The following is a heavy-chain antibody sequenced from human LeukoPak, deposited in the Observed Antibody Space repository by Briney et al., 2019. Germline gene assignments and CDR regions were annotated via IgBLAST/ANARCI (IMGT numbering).Heavy chain of an antibody. CDR3: ARDLDYYDSSGYPIYYFDY. V-gene: IGHV4-4*07. D-gene: IGHD3-22*01. CDR2: IYTSGST. CDR1: GGSISSYY. J-gene: IGHJ4*02. Sequence: SETLSLTCTVSGGSISSYYWSWIRQPAGKGLEWIGRIYTSGSTNYNPSLKSRVTMSVDTSKNQFSLKLSSVTAADTAVYYCARDLDYYDSSGYPIYYFDYWGQGTLVTVYS.